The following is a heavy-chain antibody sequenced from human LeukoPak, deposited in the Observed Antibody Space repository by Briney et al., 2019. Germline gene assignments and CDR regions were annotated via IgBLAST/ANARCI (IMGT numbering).Heavy chain of an antibody. J-gene: IGHJ3*02. CDR2: IIPIFGTA. V-gene: IGHV1-69*05. D-gene: IGHD1-26*01. Sequence: ASVKVTCKASGDTFSSYAISWVRQAPGQGLEWMGGIIPIFGTANYAQKFQGRVTMTRDTSTSTVYMELSSLRSEDTAVYYCARVGGSPEAFDIWGQGTVVTVSS. CDR3: ARVGGSPEAFDI. CDR1: GDTFSSYA.